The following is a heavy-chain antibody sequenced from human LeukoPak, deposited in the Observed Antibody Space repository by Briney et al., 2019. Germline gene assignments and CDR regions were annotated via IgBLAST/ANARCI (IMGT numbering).Heavy chain of an antibody. Sequence: GGSLRLSCAASGLTFSNAWMSWVRQVPGKGLEWVGRIKSKTDGGTTDYAAPVKGRFTISRDDSKNTLYLQMNSLKTEDTAVYYCTTDYPTVVIDYWGQGTLVTVSS. V-gene: IGHV3-15*01. D-gene: IGHD4-23*01. CDR2: IKSKTDGGTT. CDR1: GLTFSNAW. J-gene: IGHJ4*02. CDR3: TTDYPTVVIDY.